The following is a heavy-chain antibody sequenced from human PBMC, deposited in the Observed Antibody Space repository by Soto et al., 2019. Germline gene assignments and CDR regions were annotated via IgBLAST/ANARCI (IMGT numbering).Heavy chain of an antibody. CDR3: ARSEEDSDYYYYGMDV. V-gene: IGHV6-1*01. D-gene: IGHD2-15*01. CDR1: GDTVSSNSVA. Sequence: SQTLSLTCVGSGDTVSSNSVAWNWVRQSPSRGLEWLGRTYYRSRWYSDYAVSVRSRIDINADTSKNQVSLQLNSVTPEDTAVYYCARSEEDSDYYYYGMDVWGQGTTVTVSS. J-gene: IGHJ6*02. CDR2: TYYRSRWYS.